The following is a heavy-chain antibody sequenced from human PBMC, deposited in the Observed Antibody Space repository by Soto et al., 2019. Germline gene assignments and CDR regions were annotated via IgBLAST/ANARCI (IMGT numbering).Heavy chain of an antibody. J-gene: IGHJ3*02. CDR1: GFTFSEYY. CDR2: ITSSGSTI. Sequence: GGSLRLSCADSGFTFSEYYMSWIREAPGQGLEWVSYITSSGSTIYYADSVKGRFTISRDNAKNSLYLQMNSLRAEDTAVYYCARCITYYDFWSGYYSGSRVGGDFDICGQGTMVTVSS. CDR3: ARCITYYDFWSGYYSGSRVGGDFDI. D-gene: IGHD3-3*01. V-gene: IGHV3-11*01.